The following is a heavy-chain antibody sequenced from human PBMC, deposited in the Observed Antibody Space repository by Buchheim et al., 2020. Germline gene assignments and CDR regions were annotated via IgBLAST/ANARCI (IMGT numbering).Heavy chain of an antibody. CDR1: GGSISSGRDY. CDR3: AGCGSSSWEGWFDP. D-gene: IGHD6-13*01. V-gene: IGHV4-31*03. CDR2: IYYSGTA. Sequence: QVQLQESGPGLVKPSQTLSLTCSVSGGSISSGRDYWSWIRQRPGKGLEWIGNIYYSGTAYYNPSLESRVSISIDTSKKQFSLKLSSVTAADTAVYYCAGCGSSSWEGWFDPWGQGIL. J-gene: IGHJ5*02.